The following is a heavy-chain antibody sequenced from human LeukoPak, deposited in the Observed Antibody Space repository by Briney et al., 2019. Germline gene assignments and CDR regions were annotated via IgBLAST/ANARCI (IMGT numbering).Heavy chain of an antibody. V-gene: IGHV3-23*01. CDR3: AKIAETSGSYGQGYDY. Sequence: GGSLRLSCAASGFTFSTYGMSWVRQAPGKGLEWVSGINNNGANTYYADSVKGGFTISRDNSKNTLYLQMNSLRAEDTAVYYCAKIAETSGSYGQGYDYWGQGTLVTVSS. CDR2: INNNGANT. D-gene: IGHD1-26*01. J-gene: IGHJ4*02. CDR1: GFTFSTYG.